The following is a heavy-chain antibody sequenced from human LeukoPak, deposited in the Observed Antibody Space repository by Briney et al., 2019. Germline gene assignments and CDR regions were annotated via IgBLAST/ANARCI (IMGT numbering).Heavy chain of an antibody. CDR1: GDSINSLDL. CDR3: AGTPGYNWNPLGY. CDR2: MYLSGTT. D-gene: IGHD1-20*01. Sequence: ESSETLSLTCTVSGDSINSLDLWSWVRQPPGKGLEWIGEMYLSGTTHSNPSVKSRVTISIDKSKNQFSLKLSSVTAADTAVYYCAGTPGYNWNPLGYWGQGTLVTVSS. J-gene: IGHJ4*02. V-gene: IGHV4-4*02.